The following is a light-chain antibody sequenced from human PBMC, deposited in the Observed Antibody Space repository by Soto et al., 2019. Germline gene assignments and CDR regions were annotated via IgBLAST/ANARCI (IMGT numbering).Light chain of an antibody. J-gene: IGLJ1*01. CDR2: SNN. CDR3: AAWDDSLNGHV. CDR1: SSNIGSNT. Sequence: QSVLTQPPSASGTPGQRVTISCSGSSSNIGSNTVNWYQQLPGTAPKLLIYSNNQRPSGVPDRFSGSKSGTSASLAISGLQSEDEPDYYCAAWDDSLNGHVFGTGTKVTVL. V-gene: IGLV1-44*01.